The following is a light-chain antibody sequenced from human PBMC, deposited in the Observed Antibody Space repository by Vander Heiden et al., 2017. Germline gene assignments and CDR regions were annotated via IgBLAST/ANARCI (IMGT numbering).Light chain of an antibody. Sequence: QSPLPQPAPVSGSPGQSITLPCAGTSRDAGRLNYVSWYQQDPDKAPQLIISEVSNRPSRVSNRFSSSKSGNPATLTISGLQAEEEADYYCSTYTSSSTLVFGGGTKPTVL. CDR1: SRDAGRLNY. CDR2: EVS. J-gene: IGLJ3*02. CDR3: STYTSSSTLV. V-gene: IGLV2-14*01.